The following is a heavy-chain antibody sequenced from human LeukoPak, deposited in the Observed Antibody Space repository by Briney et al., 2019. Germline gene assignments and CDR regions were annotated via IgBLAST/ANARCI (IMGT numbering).Heavy chain of an antibody. CDR1: GFTFTNAW. Sequence: GGSLRLSCVDSGFTFTNAWMSWVRQAPGKGLEWIGRIKSKTDGETTNYAEPVRGRFTISRGDSKSAVYLQMNSLKIEDTAVYYCTTDLGTYYHGSQRLIPIDYWGQGTLVTVSS. D-gene: IGHD3-10*01. CDR2: IKSKTDGETT. J-gene: IGHJ4*02. V-gene: IGHV3-15*01. CDR3: TTDLGTYYHGSQRLIPIDY.